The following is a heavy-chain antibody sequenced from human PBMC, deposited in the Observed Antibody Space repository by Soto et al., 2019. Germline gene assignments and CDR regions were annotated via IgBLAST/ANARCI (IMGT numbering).Heavy chain of an antibody. CDR2: IRSKAYGGTT. V-gene: IGHV3-49*03. D-gene: IGHD2-15*01. Sequence: EVQLVESGGGLVQPGRSLRLSCTASGFTFGDYAMSWFRQAPGKGLEWVGFIRSKAYGGTTEYAASVKGRFTISRDDSKSIAYLQMNSLKTEDTAVYYCTRGHGCSGGSCYNWFDPWGQGTLVTVSS. J-gene: IGHJ5*02. CDR1: GFTFGDYA. CDR3: TRGHGCSGGSCYNWFDP.